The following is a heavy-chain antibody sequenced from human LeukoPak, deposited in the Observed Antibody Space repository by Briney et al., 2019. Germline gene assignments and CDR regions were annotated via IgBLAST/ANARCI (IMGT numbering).Heavy chain of an antibody. J-gene: IGHJ5*02. CDR1: GFTFSSYG. Sequence: PGGSLRLSCAASGFTFSSYGMHWVRQAPGKGLEWVSSISSSSSYIYYADSVKGRFTISRDNAKNSLYLQMNSLRAEDTAVYYCARKMGATTSWFDPWGQGTLVTVSS. CDR3: ARKMGATTSWFDP. D-gene: IGHD1-26*01. CDR2: ISSSSSYI. V-gene: IGHV3-21*04.